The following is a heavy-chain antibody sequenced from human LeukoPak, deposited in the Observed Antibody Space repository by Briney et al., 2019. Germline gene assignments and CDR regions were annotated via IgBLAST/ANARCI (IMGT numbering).Heavy chain of an antibody. D-gene: IGHD3-22*01. CDR2: IYYSGST. CDR3: ARISAYDSSGYPDY. V-gene: IGHV4-30-4*08. CDR1: GGSISSGSYY. Sequence: SETLSLTCTVSGGSISSGSYYWSWIRQPPGKGLEWIGYIYYSGSTYYNPSLKSRVTISVDTSKNQFSLKLSSVTAADTAVYYCARISAYDSSGYPDYWGQGTLVTVSS. J-gene: IGHJ4*02.